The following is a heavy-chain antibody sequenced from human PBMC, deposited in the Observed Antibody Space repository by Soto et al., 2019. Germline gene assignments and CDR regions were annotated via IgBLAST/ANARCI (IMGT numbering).Heavy chain of an antibody. Sequence: EVQLVESAGGLVQPGGSLRLSCAASGLTFSSCAMGWVRQAPGKGLEWVSDIIDSGGSTYYADSVKGRFTISRDNSKSTLYLQMNSLTAEDTALYYCAKGRSYYYYYGVDVWGQGTTVTVSS. CDR1: GLTFSSCA. CDR3: AKGRSYYYYYGVDV. V-gene: IGHV3-23*04. CDR2: IIDSGGST. J-gene: IGHJ6*02.